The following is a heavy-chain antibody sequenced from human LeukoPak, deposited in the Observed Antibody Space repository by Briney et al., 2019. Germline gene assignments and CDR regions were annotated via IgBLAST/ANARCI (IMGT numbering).Heavy chain of an antibody. D-gene: IGHD6-6*01. CDR1: GGSISSDY. J-gene: IGHJ4*02. CDR2: IYTSGSI. V-gene: IGHV4-4*09. CDR3: ARLAGSSSSDY. Sequence: PSETLSLTCTVSGGSISSDYWSWIRQAPGKGLEWIGYIYTSGSINYNPSLKSRVTMSLDMSKNQFSLKLSSVTAADTAVYYCARLAGSSSSDYWGQGTLVTVSS.